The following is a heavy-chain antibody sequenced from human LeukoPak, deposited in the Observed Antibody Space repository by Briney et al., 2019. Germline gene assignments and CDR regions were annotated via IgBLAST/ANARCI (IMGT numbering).Heavy chain of an antibody. CDR1: GGSISSGGYY. CDR3: ARDRRGGTPNCYFDL. D-gene: IGHD2-15*01. V-gene: IGHV4-31*03. J-gene: IGHJ2*01. CDR2: IYYSGST. Sequence: SETLSLTCTVSGGSISSGGYYWSWIRQHPGKGLEWIGYIYYSGSTYYNPSLKSRVTISVDTSKNQFSLKLSSVTAADTAVYYCARDRRGGTPNCYFDLGARAPLVIVS.